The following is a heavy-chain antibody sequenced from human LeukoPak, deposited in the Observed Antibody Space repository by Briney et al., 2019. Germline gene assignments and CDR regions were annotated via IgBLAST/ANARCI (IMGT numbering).Heavy chain of an antibody. CDR2: INHSGST. CDR1: GGSFSGYY. D-gene: IGHD3-10*01. J-gene: IGHJ4*02. Sequence: PSETLSLTCAVSGGSFSGYYWSWIRQPPGKGLEWIGEINHSGSTNYNPSLKSRVTISVEASKNQFSLTLSSVTAADTAVYYCARAVSITMVRGVALPFDYWGQGTLVTVSS. CDR3: ARAVSITMVRGVALPFDY. V-gene: IGHV4-34*01.